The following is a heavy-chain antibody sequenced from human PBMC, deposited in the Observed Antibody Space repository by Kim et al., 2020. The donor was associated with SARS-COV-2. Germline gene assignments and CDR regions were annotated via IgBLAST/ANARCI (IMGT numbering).Heavy chain of an antibody. CDR3: ATARYYYDSRGAFDI. CDR1: GYTLTELS. Sequence: ASVKVSCKVSGYTLTELSMHWVRQAPGKGLEWMGGFDPEDGETIYAQKFQGRVTMTEDTSTDTAYMELSSLRSEDTAVYYCATARYYYDSRGAFDIWGQGTMVTVSS. CDR2: FDPEDGET. J-gene: IGHJ3*02. V-gene: IGHV1-24*01. D-gene: IGHD3-22*01.